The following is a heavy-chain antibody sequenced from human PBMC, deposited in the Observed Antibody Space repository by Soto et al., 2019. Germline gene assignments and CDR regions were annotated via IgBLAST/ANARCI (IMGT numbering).Heavy chain of an antibody. D-gene: IGHD5-12*01. CDR2: IYWDDDK. Sequence: QITLKESGPTLVKPTQTLTLTCTFSGFSLSTSGVGVGWIRQPPGKALEWLALIYWDDDKRYSPSLKSRLIITKDTSKNQVVLTMTNMDPVDTATYYCAHAYGGYDNFDYWGQGTLVTVSS. CDR1: GFSLSTSGVG. CDR3: AHAYGGYDNFDY. J-gene: IGHJ4*02. V-gene: IGHV2-5*02.